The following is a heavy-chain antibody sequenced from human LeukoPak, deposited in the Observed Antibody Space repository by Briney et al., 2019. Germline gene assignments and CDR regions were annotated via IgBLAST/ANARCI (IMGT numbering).Heavy chain of an antibody. D-gene: IGHD3-22*01. CDR3: AKMGASSGYSPIDY. CDR1: GYSFTSYG. Sequence: GASVKVSCKTSGYSFTSYGFSWVRQAPGQGLEWMGWISAYDGNTNYAQKVQGRVTMTTDSSTSTAYMELRSLRSDDTAVYYCAKMGASSGYSPIDYSGQGTLVTVSA. J-gene: IGHJ4*02. V-gene: IGHV1-18*01. CDR2: ISAYDGNT.